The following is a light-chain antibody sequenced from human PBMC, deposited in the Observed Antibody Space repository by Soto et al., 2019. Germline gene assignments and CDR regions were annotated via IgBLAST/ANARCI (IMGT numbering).Light chain of an antibody. CDR1: QSISSY. J-gene: IGKJ1*01. Sequence: EIVLTQSPATLSLPPRERGTLSCRASQSISSYLAWYQQKPGQAPRLLIYDASNRATGIPARFSGSGSGTDFTLTISSLEPEDFAVYYCQQRSNWPWTFGQGTKVDI. CDR2: DAS. V-gene: IGKV3-11*01. CDR3: QQRSNWPWT.